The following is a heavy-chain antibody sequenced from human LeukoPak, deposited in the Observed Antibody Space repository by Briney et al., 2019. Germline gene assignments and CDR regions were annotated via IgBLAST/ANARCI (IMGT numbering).Heavy chain of an antibody. J-gene: IGHJ5*02. CDR3: ARGLRGYSYGFGVWFDP. CDR2: MNPNSGNT. CDR1: GYTFTSYD. V-gene: IGHV1-8*01. Sequence: ASVKVSCKASGYTFTSYDIHWVRQATGQGLEWMGWMNPNSGNTGYAQKFQGRVTMTRNTSISTAYIELSSLRSEDTAVYYCARGLRGYSYGFGVWFDPWGQGTLVTVSS. D-gene: IGHD5-18*01.